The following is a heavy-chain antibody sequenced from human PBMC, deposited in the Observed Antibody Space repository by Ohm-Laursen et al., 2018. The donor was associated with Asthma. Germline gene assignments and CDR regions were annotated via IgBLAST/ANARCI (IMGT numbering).Heavy chain of an antibody. CDR2: LSGTVNST. Sequence: SLRLSCAASGFTFSRYAMSWVRQAPGKGLEWVSTLSGTVNSTYYADSVKGRFTISRDNSKNTLYPQMNSLRAEDTAVYYCAKDKGYSSSSRNDYWGQGTLVTVSS. CDR1: GFTFSRYA. CDR3: AKDKGYSSSSRNDY. J-gene: IGHJ4*02. D-gene: IGHD6-6*01. V-gene: IGHV3-23*01.